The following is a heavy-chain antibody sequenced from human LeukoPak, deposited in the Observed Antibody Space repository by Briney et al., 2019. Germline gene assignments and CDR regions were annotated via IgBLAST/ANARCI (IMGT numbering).Heavy chain of an antibody. Sequence: PGRSLRLSCAASGFTFSSYAMHWARQAPGKGLEWVAVISYDGSNKYYADSVKGRFTISRDNSKNTLYLQMNSLRADDTAVYYCAREKDNWNVAGYWGQGTLVTVSS. CDR2: ISYDGSNK. CDR1: GFTFSSYA. D-gene: IGHD1-20*01. CDR3: AREKDNWNVAGY. J-gene: IGHJ4*02. V-gene: IGHV3-30-3*01.